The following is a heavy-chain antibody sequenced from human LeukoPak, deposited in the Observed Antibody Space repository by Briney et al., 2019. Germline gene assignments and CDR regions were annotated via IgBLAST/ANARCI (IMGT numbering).Heavy chain of an antibody. CDR3: ATVASSSRGSYYYYYMDV. CDR1: GYTLTELS. D-gene: IGHD6-6*01. V-gene: IGHV1-24*01. CDR2: FDPEDGET. J-gene: IGHJ6*03. Sequence: ASVKVSCKVSGYTLTELSMHWVRQAPGKGLEWMGGFDPEDGETIYAQKFQGRVTMTEGTSTDTAYMELSSLRSEDTAVYYCATVASSSRGSYYYYYMDVWGKGTTVTVSS.